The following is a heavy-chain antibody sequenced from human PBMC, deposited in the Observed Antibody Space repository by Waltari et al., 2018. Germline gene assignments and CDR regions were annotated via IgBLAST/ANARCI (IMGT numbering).Heavy chain of an antibody. CDR3: ARSGGGSPYYFDY. Sequence: QVQLQESGPGLVKPSETLSLTCAVSGYSISSGYYWGWIRQPPGKGLEWIGSIYHSGSTYYNPSLKSRVTISVDTSKNQFSLKLSSVTAADTAVYYCARSGGGSPYYFDYWGQGTLVTVSS. CDR2: IYHSGST. V-gene: IGHV4-38-2*01. J-gene: IGHJ4*02. D-gene: IGHD2-15*01. CDR1: GYSISSGYY.